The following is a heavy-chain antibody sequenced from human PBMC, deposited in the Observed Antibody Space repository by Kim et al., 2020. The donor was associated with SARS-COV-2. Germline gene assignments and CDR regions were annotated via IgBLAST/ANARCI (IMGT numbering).Heavy chain of an antibody. CDR2: INTNTGNP. V-gene: IGHV7-4-1*02. J-gene: IGHJ6*02. CDR3: ARGVGDIVVVPAAHQRYYYYYGMDV. Sequence: ASVKVSCKASGYTFTSYAMNWVRQAPGQGLEWMGWINTNTGNPTYAQGFTGRFVFSLDTSVSTAYLQISSLKAEDTAVYYCARGVGDIVVVPAAHQRYYYYYGMDVWGQGTTVTVSS. D-gene: IGHD2-2*01. CDR1: GYTFTSYA.